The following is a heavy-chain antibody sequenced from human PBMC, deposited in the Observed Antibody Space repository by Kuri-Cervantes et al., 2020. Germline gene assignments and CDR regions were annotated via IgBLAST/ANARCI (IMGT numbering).Heavy chain of an antibody. CDR3: ARVTPSGGGYFDL. D-gene: IGHD6-19*01. CDR1: GFTFSGYE. V-gene: IGHV3-48*03. CDR2: ISSSGSTI. J-gene: IGHJ2*01. Sequence: GESLKISCAASGFTFSGYEMNWVRQAPGKGLEWVSYISSSGSTIYYADSVKGRFTISRDNAKNSLYLQMNSLRAEDTAVYYCARVTPSGGGYFDLWGRGTLVTVSS.